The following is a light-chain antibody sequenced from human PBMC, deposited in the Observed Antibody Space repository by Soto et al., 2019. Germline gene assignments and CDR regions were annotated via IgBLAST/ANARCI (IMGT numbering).Light chain of an antibody. J-gene: IGKJ5*01. V-gene: IGKV1-33*01. CDR3: QQYDNLPIT. CDR1: QGIRND. Sequence: DIQMTQSPSSLSASVGDRVTITCRASQGIRNDLNCYQQKPGKAPKLLIYDASNLETGVPSRFSGSGSGTDFTFTISSLQPEDIATYYCQQYDNLPITFGQGTRLEIK. CDR2: DAS.